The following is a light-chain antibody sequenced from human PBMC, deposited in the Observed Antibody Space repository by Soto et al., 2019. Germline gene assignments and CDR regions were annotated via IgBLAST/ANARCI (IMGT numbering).Light chain of an antibody. CDR1: QSISTW. V-gene: IGKV1-5*01. Sequence: DIQMTQSPSTLSASVGDRVTITCRASQSISTWLAWYQQKPGKAPKLLIYDASSLESGVTSRFSGSGSGTDFTLTISSLQFDDSATYSCQQYSTSLWTFGQGTKVEI. J-gene: IGKJ1*01. CDR2: DAS. CDR3: QQYSTSLWT.